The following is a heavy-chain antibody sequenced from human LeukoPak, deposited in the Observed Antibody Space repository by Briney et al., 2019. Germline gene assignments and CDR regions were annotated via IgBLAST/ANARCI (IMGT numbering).Heavy chain of an antibody. CDR1: GYTFTNYG. Sequence: ASVKVSCKASGYTFTNYGISWVQQAPGQGLEWMEWISGYNGNTNYAQKLQGRVTMTTDTSTSTAYMELRSLRSDDTAVYYCAKYSSSWYGHYYYYMDVWGKGTTVTISS. D-gene: IGHD6-13*01. J-gene: IGHJ6*03. V-gene: IGHV1-18*01. CDR2: ISGYNGNT. CDR3: AKYSSSWYGHYYYYMDV.